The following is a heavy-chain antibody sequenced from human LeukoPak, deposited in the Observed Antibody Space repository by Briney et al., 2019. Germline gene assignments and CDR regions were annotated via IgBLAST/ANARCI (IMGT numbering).Heavy chain of an antibody. CDR3: ATLITTYYDFWSGYYRFGIDY. V-gene: IGHV1-24*01. CDR2: FDPEDGET. D-gene: IGHD3-3*01. J-gene: IGHJ4*02. CDR1: GYTLTELS. Sequence: ASVKVPCKVSGYTLTELSMHWVRQAPGKGLEWMGGFDPEDGETIYAQKFQGRVTMTEDTSTDTAYMELSSLRSEDTAVYYCATLITTYYDFWSGYYRFGIDYWGQGTLVTVSS.